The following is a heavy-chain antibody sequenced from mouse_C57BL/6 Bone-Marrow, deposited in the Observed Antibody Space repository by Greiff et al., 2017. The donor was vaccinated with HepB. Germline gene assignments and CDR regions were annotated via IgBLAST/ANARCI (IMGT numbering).Heavy chain of an antibody. CDR1: GYSFTGYY. CDR2: INPSTGGT. V-gene: IGHV1-42*01. Sequence: EVKLQESGPELVKPGASVMISCKASGYSFTGYYMNWVKQSPEKSLEWIGEINPSTGGTTYNQKFKAKATLTVDKSSSTAYMQLKSLTSEDSAVYYCARSAGTNYFDYWGQGTTLTVSS. CDR3: ARSAGTNYFDY. J-gene: IGHJ2*01. D-gene: IGHD4-1*01.